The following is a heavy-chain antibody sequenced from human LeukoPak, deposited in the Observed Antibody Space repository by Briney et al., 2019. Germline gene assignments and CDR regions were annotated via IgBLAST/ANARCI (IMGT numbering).Heavy chain of an antibody. J-gene: IGHJ6*02. CDR2: ISGSGGST. V-gene: IGHV3-23*01. CDR1: GFTFSSYA. CDR3: AKDLARMDV. Sequence: TGGSLRLSCAASGFTFSSYAMSWVRQTPGKGLEWVSAISGSGGSTFYADSVKGRFTISRDKSKNTLYLQMNSLRVEDTAVYYCAKDLARMDVWGQGTTVTVSS.